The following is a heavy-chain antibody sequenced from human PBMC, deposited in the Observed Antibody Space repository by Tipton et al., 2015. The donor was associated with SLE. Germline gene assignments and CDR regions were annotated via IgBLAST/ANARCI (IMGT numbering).Heavy chain of an antibody. CDR2: IYHTGTT. J-gene: IGHJ4*02. D-gene: IGHD3-9*01. CDR3: ATAKGADNIDFAYFDS. V-gene: IGHV4-38-2*01. CDR1: DYSISSTYY. Sequence: TLSLTCVVSDYSISSTYYWGWIRQPPGKGLEWIGNIYHTGTTYYIPSLKSRVTISIDTSKNNFSLKMTAVTAADTAVYYCATAKGADNIDFAYFDSWGQGTLVTVSS.